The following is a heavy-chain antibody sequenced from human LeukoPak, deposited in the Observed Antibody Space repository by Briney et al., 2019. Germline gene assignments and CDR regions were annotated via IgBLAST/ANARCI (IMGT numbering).Heavy chain of an antibody. D-gene: IGHD3/OR15-3a*01. CDR3: ARVFGYYYFYMDV. CDR2: ISAYNGNT. V-gene: IGHV1-18*01. Sequence: ASVKVSCKASGYTFTSYGISWVRRAPGQGLEWMGWISAYNGNTNYAQKLQDRVIMTTDTSTNTAYMELRSLTSDDTAVYYCARVFGYYYFYMDVWGEGTTVIISS. J-gene: IGHJ6*03. CDR1: GYTFTSYG.